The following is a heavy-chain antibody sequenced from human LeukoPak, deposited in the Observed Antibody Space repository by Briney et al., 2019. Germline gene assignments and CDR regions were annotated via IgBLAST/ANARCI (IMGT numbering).Heavy chain of an antibody. CDR2: IYTSGTT. CDR1: GGSISGSY. Sequence: SETLSLTCTVSGGSISGSYWSWIRQPPGKELEWIGYIYTSGTTNSNPSLKSRVTISGDTSNNQFSLRLSSMTATDTAVYYCARHAHGKNHALDMWAEETVVAVSS. V-gene: IGHV4-4*09. CDR3: ARHAHGKNHALDM. J-gene: IGHJ3*02. D-gene: IGHD1-14*01.